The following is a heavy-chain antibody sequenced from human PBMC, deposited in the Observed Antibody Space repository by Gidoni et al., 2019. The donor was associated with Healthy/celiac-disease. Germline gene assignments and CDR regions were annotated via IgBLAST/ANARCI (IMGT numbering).Heavy chain of an antibody. V-gene: IGHV3-48*01. J-gene: IGHJ4*02. Sequence: APGKGLEWVSYISSSSSTIYYADSVKGRFTISRDNAKNSLYLQMNSLRAEDTAVYYCARRDFLSDYWGQGTLVTVSS. CDR3: ARRDFLSDY. CDR2: ISSSSSTI.